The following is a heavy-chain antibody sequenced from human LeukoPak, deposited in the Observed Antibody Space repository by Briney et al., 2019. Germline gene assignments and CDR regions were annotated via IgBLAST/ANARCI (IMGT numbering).Heavy chain of an antibody. J-gene: IGHJ4*02. V-gene: IGHV1-2*02. CDR1: GYTFTGYY. CDR2: INPNSGGT. Sequence: ASVKVSCKASGYTFTGYYMHWVRQAPGQRLEWMGWINPNSGGTNYAQKFQGRVTMTRDTSISTAYMELSRLRSDDTAVYYCARDPPYCTNGVCSAFDYWGQGTLVTVSS. CDR3: ARDPPYCTNGVCSAFDY. D-gene: IGHD2-8*01.